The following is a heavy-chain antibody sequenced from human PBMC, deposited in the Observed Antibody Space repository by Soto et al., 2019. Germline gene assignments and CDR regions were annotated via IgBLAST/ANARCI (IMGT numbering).Heavy chain of an antibody. CDR2: IHHSGST. J-gene: IGHJ6*02. V-gene: IGHV4-31*03. CDR3: ARGDSSGYYVYYGVDV. Sequence: QVQLQESGPGLVKPSQTLSLTCTVSGVSISSGGYYWRWIRQHPGKGLEWIGYIHHSGSTYYNPSLNSRVTISVDMSKNQFSLKLSSVTAADTAVYYCARGDSSGYYVYYGVDVWGQGTTVTVSS. D-gene: IGHD3-22*01. CDR1: GVSISSGGYY.